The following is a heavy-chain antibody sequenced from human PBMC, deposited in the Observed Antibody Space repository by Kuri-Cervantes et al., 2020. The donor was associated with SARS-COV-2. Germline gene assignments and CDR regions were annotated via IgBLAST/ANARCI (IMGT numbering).Heavy chain of an antibody. V-gene: IGHV3-30*18. CDR3: AKDRPPGVVVPAATYFDY. CDR1: GFTFTSHA. J-gene: IGHJ4*02. Sequence: GGSLRLSCAVSGFTFTSHAMHWVRQAPGSGLEWVALISYDGNNKFYADSVKGRFTISRDNSKNTLYLHIHSLRAEDTAVYYCAKDRPPGVVVPAATYFDYWGQGTLVTVSS. D-gene: IGHD2-2*01. CDR2: ISYDGNNK.